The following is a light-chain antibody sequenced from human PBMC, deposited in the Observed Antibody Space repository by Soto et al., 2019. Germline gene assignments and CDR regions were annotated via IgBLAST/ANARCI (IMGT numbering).Light chain of an antibody. CDR2: EVS. Sequence: QSVMTQPPCVSWSPGQSITISCTGTSRDVGGYNYVSWYQQHPGKAAKLMIYEVSNRPSGVSNRFSGSKSGNTASLTISGLQAEDEADYYCSSYTSSSTSYVFGTGTKVTVL. CDR1: SRDVGGYNY. CDR3: SSYTSSSTSYV. V-gene: IGLV2-14*01. J-gene: IGLJ1*01.